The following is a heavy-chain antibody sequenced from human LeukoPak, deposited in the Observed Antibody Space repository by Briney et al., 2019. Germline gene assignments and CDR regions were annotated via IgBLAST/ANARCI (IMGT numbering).Heavy chain of an antibody. D-gene: IGHD3-22*01. J-gene: IGHJ4*02. V-gene: IGHV1-46*01. CDR3: ARGIPAEYYYDSSGYYSTLDY. CDR1: GYTFTSYY. Sequence: ASVKVSCKASGYTFTSYYMHWVRQAPGQGLEWMGIINPSGGSTSYAQKFQGRVTMTRDTSTSTVYMELSSLRSEDTAVYYCARGIPAEYYYDSSGYYSTLDYWGQGTLVTVSS. CDR2: INPSGGST.